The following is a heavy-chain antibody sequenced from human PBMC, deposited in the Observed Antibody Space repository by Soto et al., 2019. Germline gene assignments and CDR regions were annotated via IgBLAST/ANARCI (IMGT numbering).Heavy chain of an antibody. Sequence: GASVKVSCKASGYTFTSYGISWVRQAPGQGLEWVGWISAYNGNTNYAQKLQGRVTMTTDTSTSTAYMELRRLRSDDTAVYYCAREYSGITAIFGVVRDYYYYMDVWGKGATVTVSS. CDR2: ISAYNGNT. V-gene: IGHV1-18*01. J-gene: IGHJ6*03. CDR1: GYTFTSYG. D-gene: IGHD3-3*01. CDR3: AREYSGITAIFGVVRDYYYYMDV.